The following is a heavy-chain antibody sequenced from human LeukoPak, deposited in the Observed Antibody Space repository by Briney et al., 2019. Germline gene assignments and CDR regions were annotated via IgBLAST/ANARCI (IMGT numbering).Heavy chain of an antibody. CDR2: IYSGGST. CDR1: GFTVSSNY. V-gene: IGHV3-53*01. J-gene: IGHJ4*02. D-gene: IGHD1-20*01. CDR3: ARESYNWNGFMGFDY. Sequence: GGSLRLSCAASGFTVSSNYMSWVRQAPGKGLEWVSVIYSGGSTYYADSVKGRFTISRDNSKNTLYLQMNSLRAEDTAVYYCARESYNWNGFMGFDYWGQGTLVTVSS.